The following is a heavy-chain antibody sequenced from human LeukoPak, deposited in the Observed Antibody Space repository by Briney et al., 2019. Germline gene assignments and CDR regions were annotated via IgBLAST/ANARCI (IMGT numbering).Heavy chain of an antibody. J-gene: IGHJ4*02. Sequence: GGSLRLSCAASGFTFSSYGMHWVRQAPGKGLEWVAVIWYDGSNKYYADSVKGRFTISRDDSKNTLYLQMNSLRAEDTAVYYCARDGGAGYYDILTGPGYYFDYWSQGTLVTVSS. D-gene: IGHD3-9*01. CDR3: ARDGGAGYYDILTGPGYYFDY. CDR2: IWYDGSNK. CDR1: GFTFSSYG. V-gene: IGHV3-33*01.